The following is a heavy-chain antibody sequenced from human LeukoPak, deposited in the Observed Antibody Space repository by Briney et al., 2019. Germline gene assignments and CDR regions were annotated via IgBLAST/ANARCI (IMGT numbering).Heavy chain of an antibody. J-gene: IGHJ4*02. CDR2: IWYDGSNK. D-gene: IGHD4-17*01. Sequence: GGSLRLSCAASGFTFSSYSMNWVRQAPGKGLEWVAVIWYDGSNKYYADSVKGRFTISRDNSKNTLYLQMNSLRAEDTAVYYCAKDHDYGDYLLDYWGQGTLVTVSS. CDR1: GFTFSSYS. CDR3: AKDHDYGDYLLDY. V-gene: IGHV3-33*06.